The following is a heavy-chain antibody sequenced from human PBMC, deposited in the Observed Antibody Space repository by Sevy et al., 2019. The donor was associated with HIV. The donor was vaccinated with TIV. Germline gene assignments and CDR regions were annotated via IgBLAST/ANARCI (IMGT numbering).Heavy chain of an antibody. CDR2: IRYDGSNK. CDR1: GFTFSSYG. J-gene: IGHJ6*02. V-gene: IGHV3-30*02. CDR3: AKDRSVVVPAATYYYYGMDV. Sequence: GGSLRLSCAASGFTFSSYGMHWVHQAPGKGLEWVAFIRYDGSNKYYADSVKGRFTISRDNSKNTLYLQMNSLRAEDTAVYYCAKDRSVVVPAATYYYYGMDVWGQGTTVTVSS. D-gene: IGHD2-2*01.